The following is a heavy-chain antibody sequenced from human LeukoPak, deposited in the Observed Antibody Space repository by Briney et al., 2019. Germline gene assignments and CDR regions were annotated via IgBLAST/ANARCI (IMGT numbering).Heavy chain of an antibody. D-gene: IGHD6-6*01. CDR1: GYTFTGYF. J-gene: IGHJ6*03. CDR3: ARDLWGSSSGGGYSGNYYYYYMDV. V-gene: IGHV1-2*02. CDR2: SNPKRGGT. Sequence: ASVKVSCKASGYTFTGYFMHWVRQAPGQGPEWMGWSNPKRGGTNYVQKFQGRVSMTRDTSTSTFFMELRRLTSDDTAVYYCARDLWGSSSGGGYSGNYYYYYMDVWGKGTTVTVSS.